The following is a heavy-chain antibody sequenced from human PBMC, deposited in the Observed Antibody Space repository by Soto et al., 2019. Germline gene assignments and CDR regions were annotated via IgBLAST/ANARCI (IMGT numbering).Heavy chain of an antibody. Sequence: QVQLQESGPGLVKPSETLSLTCTVSGGSMSGYYWSWIRQSAGKGLEWIGRVYTSETTYYNPALKRRVTMSLYTSKNQFSLNLYSLTAADTAVYYCAGNIAAAGRRYYGMDVWGQGTTVTVSS. D-gene: IGHD6-13*01. CDR3: AGNIAAAGRRYYGMDV. CDR1: GGSMSGYY. CDR2: VYTSETT. J-gene: IGHJ6*01. V-gene: IGHV4-4*07.